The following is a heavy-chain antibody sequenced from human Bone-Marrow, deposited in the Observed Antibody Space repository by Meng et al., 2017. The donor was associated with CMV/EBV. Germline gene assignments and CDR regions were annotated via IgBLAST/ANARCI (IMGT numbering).Heavy chain of an antibody. CDR1: GITFSSYS. D-gene: IGHD3-3*01. J-gene: IGHJ4*02. Sequence: GASLKISCASAGITFSSYSMNGVRQARGKGLEWVSSISSSSSYIYYADSVKGRFTTSRDNAKNSLSVQMNSLRAEDTAVYYCAGATTIFGVVKNNYFDYWGQGTLVTVSS. CDR3: AGATTIFGVVKNNYFDY. CDR2: ISSSSSYI. V-gene: IGHV3-21*01.